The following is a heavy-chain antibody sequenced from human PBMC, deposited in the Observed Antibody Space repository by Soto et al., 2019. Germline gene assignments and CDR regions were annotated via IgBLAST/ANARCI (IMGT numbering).Heavy chain of an antibody. D-gene: IGHD2-15*01. CDR2: ISYDGSNK. CDR3: AKSLYCSGGSCYPLYYYYYYGMDV. Sequence: GGSLRLSCAASGFTFSSYGMHWVRQAPGKGLEWVAVISYDGSNKYYADSVKGRFTISRDNSKNTLYLQMNSLRAEDTAVYYCAKSLYCSGGSCYPLYYYYYYGMDVWGQGTTVTVSS. V-gene: IGHV3-30*18. CDR1: GFTFSSYG. J-gene: IGHJ6*02.